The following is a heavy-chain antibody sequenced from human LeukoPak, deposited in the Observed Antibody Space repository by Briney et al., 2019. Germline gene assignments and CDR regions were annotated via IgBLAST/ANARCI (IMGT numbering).Heavy chain of an antibody. J-gene: IGHJ6*03. CDR2: IIPIFGTA. V-gene: IGHV1-69*05. Sequence: ASVKVSCKASGGTFSSYAISWVRQAPGQGLEWMGGIIPIFGTANYAQKFQGRVTMTTDTSTSTAYMELRSLRSDDTAVYYCARQLHRLQFYYYYMDVWGKGTTVTISS. CDR3: ARQLHRLQFYYYYMDV. CDR1: GGTFSSYA. D-gene: IGHD1-7*01.